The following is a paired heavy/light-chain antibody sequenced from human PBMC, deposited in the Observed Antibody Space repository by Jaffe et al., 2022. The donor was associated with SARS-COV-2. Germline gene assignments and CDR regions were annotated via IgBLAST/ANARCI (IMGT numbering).Heavy chain of an antibody. Sequence: EVQLVESGGGLVQPGRSLRLSCAASGFTFDDYAMHWVRQAPGKGLEWVSGINWNSNNIDYADSVKGRFTISRDNPKNSLYLQMNSLRAEDTALYYCAKDRGEQLWLQGLDYWGQGALVTVSS. CDR2: INWNSNNI. CDR1: GFTFDDYA. J-gene: IGHJ4*02. V-gene: IGHV3-9*01. CDR3: AKDRGEQLWLQGLDY. D-gene: IGHD5-18*01.
Light chain of an antibody. Sequence: QSVLTQPPSVSAAPGQKVTISCSGSSSNIGNNYVSWYHQLPGTAPKLLIYENNKRPSGIPDRFSGSKSGTSATLGITGLQTGDEADYYCGTWDSSLSAGVFGTGTKVTVL. CDR3: GTWDSSLSAGV. J-gene: IGLJ1*01. V-gene: IGLV1-51*02. CDR2: ENN. CDR1: SSNIGNNY.